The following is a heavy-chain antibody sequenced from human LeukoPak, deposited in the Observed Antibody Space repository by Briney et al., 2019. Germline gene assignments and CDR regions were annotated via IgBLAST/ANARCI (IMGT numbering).Heavy chain of an antibody. CDR1: GGSFSGYY. J-gene: IGHJ4*02. CDR3: ARRGHYCSSTSCKGLDY. D-gene: IGHD2-2*01. CDR2: INHSGST. Sequence: SETLSLTCAVYGGSFSGYYWSWIRQPPGKGLEWIGEINHSGSTNYNPSLKSRATISVDTSKNQFSLKLSSVTAADTAVYYCARRGHYCSSTSCKGLDYWGQGTLVTVSS. V-gene: IGHV4-34*01.